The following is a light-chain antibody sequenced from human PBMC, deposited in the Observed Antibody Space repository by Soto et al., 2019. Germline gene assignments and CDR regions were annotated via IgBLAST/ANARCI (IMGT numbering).Light chain of an antibody. J-gene: IGKJ5*01. CDR2: GAS. V-gene: IGKV3-20*01. CDR1: QSISSTY. Sequence: SVLTRAPGSLSVVAGERTTISCRASQSISSTYLAWYQQKPGQAPRLLIYGASSRATGIPDRFSGSGSGTDFTLTIRRLEPEDFALYYCKKYGSSPITGGEGTRLEI. CDR3: KKYGSSPIT.